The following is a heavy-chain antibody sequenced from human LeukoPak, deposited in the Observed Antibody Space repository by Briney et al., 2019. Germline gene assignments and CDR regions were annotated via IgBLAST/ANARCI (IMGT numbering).Heavy chain of an antibody. Sequence: SQTLSLTCAISGDSVSSTSAAWNWIRQSPSRGLEWLGRTYYRSKWYNDYAVSVKSRITINPDTSKNQFSLQLNSVTPEDTAVYYCARDRGYYDSSGYSFDNWGQGTLVTVSS. CDR1: GDSVSSTSAA. CDR3: ARDRGYYDSSGYSFDN. CDR2: TYYRSKWYN. D-gene: IGHD3-22*01. J-gene: IGHJ4*02. V-gene: IGHV6-1*01.